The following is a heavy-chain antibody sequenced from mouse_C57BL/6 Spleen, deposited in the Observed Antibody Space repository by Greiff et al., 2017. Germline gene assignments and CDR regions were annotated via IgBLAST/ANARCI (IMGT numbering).Heavy chain of an antibody. V-gene: IGHV1-42*01. J-gene: IGHJ3*01. CDR1: GYSFTGYY. CDR2: INPSTGGT. D-gene: IGHD4-1*01. Sequence: VQLKESGPELVKPGASVKISCKASGYSFTGYYMNWVKQSPEKSLEWIGEINPSTGGTTYNQKFKAKATLTVDKSSSTAYMQLKSLTSEDSAVYYCASPWAWFAYWGQGTLVTVSA. CDR3: ASPWAWFAY.